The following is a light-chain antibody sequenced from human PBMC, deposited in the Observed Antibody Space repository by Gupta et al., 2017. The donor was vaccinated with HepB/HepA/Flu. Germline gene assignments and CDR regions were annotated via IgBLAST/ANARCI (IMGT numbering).Light chain of an antibody. V-gene: IGKV1-16*01. J-gene: IGKJ3*01. CDR2: GA. Sequence: DIQMTQSPSSLSASVGDSVTITCRASQDISNDLAWFQQKPGEAPKCLIYGATVQSGVPSRFSGSGCRTDFTLTSSSLQPEDVATYYCQQFNDYPFTFGPGTKVGVK. CDR1: QDISND. CDR3: QQFNDYPFT.